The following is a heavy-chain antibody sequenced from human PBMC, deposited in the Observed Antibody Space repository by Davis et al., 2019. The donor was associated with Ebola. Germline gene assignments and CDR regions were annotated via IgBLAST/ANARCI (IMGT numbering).Heavy chain of an antibody. V-gene: IGHV4-59*01. Sequence: SETLSLTCTVSGGSISTYYWSWIRQPPGRGLEWIGYIYYTGSTNYNPSLKRRVTVSVDTSRNQFSLKLSSVTAADTAVYYCARGSSRYSYGYNWFDPWGQGTLVTVSS. D-gene: IGHD5-18*01. CDR2: IYYTGST. J-gene: IGHJ5*02. CDR1: GGSISTYY. CDR3: ARGSSRYSYGYNWFDP.